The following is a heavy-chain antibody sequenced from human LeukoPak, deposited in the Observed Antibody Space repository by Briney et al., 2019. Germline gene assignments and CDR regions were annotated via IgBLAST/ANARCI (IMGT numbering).Heavy chain of an antibody. CDR2: IYHFGST. D-gene: IGHD5-24*01. J-gene: IGHJ4*02. V-gene: IGHV4-38-2*01. CDR1: GYSISSGYY. Sequence: SETLSPTCAVSGYSISSGYYWGWIRQPPGKGLEWIGIIYHFGSTYYNPSLKSRVTISVDTSKNQFSLKLSSVTAADTAVYYCARRGDGGYNSGFDYWGQGTLVTVSS. CDR3: ARRGDGGYNSGFDY.